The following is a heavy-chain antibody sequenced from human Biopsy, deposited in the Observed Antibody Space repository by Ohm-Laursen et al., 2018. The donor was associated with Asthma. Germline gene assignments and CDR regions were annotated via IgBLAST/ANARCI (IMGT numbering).Heavy chain of an antibody. J-gene: IGHJ6*02. V-gene: IGHV1-69*13. CDR1: GGTFSKFA. CDR3: ARCQVGYSSGWSLLLKKIYYSGMDV. Sequence: SLKVSCKAPGGTFSKFAISWVRQAPGQGLECLRGTTTVFGTRKLATKVQGRVTIPADESTSTAYMVVTSLRSEDTAIYYCARCQVGYSSGWSLLLKKIYYSGMDVWGQGTAVTVSS. D-gene: IGHD6-19*01. CDR2: TTTVFGTR.